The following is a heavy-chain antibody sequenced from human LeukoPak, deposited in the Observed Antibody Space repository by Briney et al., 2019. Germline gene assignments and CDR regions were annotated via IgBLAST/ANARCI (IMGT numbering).Heavy chain of an antibody. CDR1: GGSISSYY. D-gene: IGHD6-13*01. Sequence: SETLSLTCTVSGGSISSYYWSWIRQPPGKELEYIGYIYYTGSTYYNPSLKSRVTISVDTSKNQFSLRLSSVTAADTAVYYCARDARAGNFDYWGQGILVTVSS. CDR2: IYYTGST. V-gene: IGHV4-59*01. J-gene: IGHJ4*02. CDR3: ARDARAGNFDY.